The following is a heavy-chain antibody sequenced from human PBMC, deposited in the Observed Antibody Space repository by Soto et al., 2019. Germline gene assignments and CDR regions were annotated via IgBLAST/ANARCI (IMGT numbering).Heavy chain of an antibody. J-gene: IGHJ4*02. Sequence: SETLSLTCAVYGGSFSSYYWSWIRQPPGKGLEWIGYIYYSGSTNYNPSLKSRVTISVDTSKNQFSLKLTSVTAADTAVYYCARDKITGLFDYWGQGTLVTVSS. D-gene: IGHD2-8*02. CDR2: IYYSGST. CDR1: GGSFSSYY. CDR3: ARDKITGLFDY. V-gene: IGHV4-59*12.